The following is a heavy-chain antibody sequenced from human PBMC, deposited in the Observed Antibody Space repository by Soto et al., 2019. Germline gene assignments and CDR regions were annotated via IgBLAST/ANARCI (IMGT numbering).Heavy chain of an antibody. CDR1: GGSISSYY. D-gene: IGHD1-1*01. CDR3: ARDRNEPGGVFDY. Sequence: SEPLSLTCTVSGGSISSYYWSWIRQPPGKGLEWIGYIYYSGSTNYNPSLKSRVTISVDTSKNQFSLKLSSVTAADTAVYYCARDRNEPGGVFDYWGQGTLVTVSS. J-gene: IGHJ4*02. CDR2: IYYSGST. V-gene: IGHV4-59*01.